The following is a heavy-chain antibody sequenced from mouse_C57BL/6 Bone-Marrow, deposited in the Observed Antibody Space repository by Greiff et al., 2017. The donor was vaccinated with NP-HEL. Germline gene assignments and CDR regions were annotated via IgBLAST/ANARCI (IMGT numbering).Heavy chain of an antibody. CDR1: GYTFTGYW. V-gene: IGHV1-9*01. CDR3: ARRTAQATFFYYYAMDY. Sequence: QVQLKQSGAELMKPGASVKLSCKATGYTFTGYWIEWVKQRPGHGLEWIGEILPGSGSTNYNEKFKGKATFTADTSSNTAYMQLSSLTTEDSAIYYCARRTAQATFFYYYAMDYWGQGTSVTVSS. CDR2: ILPGSGST. J-gene: IGHJ4*01. D-gene: IGHD3-2*02.